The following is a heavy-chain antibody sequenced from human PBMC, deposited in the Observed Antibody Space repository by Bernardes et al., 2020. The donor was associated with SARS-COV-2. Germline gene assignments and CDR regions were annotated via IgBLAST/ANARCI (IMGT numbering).Heavy chain of an antibody. V-gene: IGHV4-30-4*01. Sequence: TLSLTCTVSGGSISSGDYYWSWIRQPPGKGLEWIGYIYYSGSTYYNPSLKSRVTISVDTSKNQFSLKLSSVTAADTAVYYCARKMDYYDSSGAILAFDIWGQGTMATGAS. CDR3: ARKMDYYDSSGAILAFDI. CDR1: GGSISSGDYY. CDR2: IYYSGST. J-gene: IGHJ3*02. D-gene: IGHD3-22*01.